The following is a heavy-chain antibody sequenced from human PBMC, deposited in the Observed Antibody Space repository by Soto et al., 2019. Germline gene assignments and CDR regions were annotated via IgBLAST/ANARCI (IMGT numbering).Heavy chain of an antibody. CDR2: ISSSSSYT. V-gene: IGHV3-11*05. CDR3: ARSITDYYDSSGYYDDY. J-gene: IGHJ4*02. Sequence: QVQLVESGGGLVKPGGSLRLSCAASGFTFSDYYMSWIRQAPGKGLEWVSYISSSSSYTNYADSVKGRFTISRDNAKNSLYLQMNSLRAEYTAVYYCARSITDYYDSSGYYDDYWGQGTLVTVSS. CDR1: GFTFSDYY. D-gene: IGHD3-22*01.